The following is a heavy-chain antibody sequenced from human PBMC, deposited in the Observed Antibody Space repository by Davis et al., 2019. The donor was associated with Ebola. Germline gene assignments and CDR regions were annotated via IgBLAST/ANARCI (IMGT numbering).Heavy chain of an antibody. V-gene: IGHV3-48*01. Sequence: GESLKISCAASGFTFSSYSMNWVRQAPGKGLEWVSYISSSSSTIYYADSVKGRFTISRDNAKNTLYLQMNSLRAEDTAVYYCASCPSWTTVRTFMDVWGQGTTVTVSS. J-gene: IGHJ6*02. D-gene: IGHD4-11*01. CDR1: GFTFSSYS. CDR2: ISSSSSTI. CDR3: ASCPSWTTVRTFMDV.